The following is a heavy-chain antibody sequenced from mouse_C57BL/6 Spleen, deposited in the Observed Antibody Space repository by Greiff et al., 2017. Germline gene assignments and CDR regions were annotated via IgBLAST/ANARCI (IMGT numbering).Heavy chain of an antibody. J-gene: IGHJ4*01. D-gene: IGHD2-4*01. CDR2: INPNYGTT. Sequence: EVQLKESGPELVKPGASVKISCKASGYSFTDYNMNWVKQSNGKSLEWIGVINPNYGTTSYNKKFKDKATLTVDQSSSTAYMQLNSLTSEDSAVYDCARPGDYDDYYAMDYWGQGTSVTVSS. CDR3: ARPGDYDDYYAMDY. CDR1: GYSFTDYN. V-gene: IGHV1-39*01.